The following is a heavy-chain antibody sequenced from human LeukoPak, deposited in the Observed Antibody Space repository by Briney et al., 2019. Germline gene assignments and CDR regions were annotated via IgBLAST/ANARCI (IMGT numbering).Heavy chain of an antibody. J-gene: IGHJ4*02. CDR1: GYTFTGYY. D-gene: IGHD6-13*01. Sequence: ASVRVSCKASGYTFTGYYMHWVRQAPGQGLEWLGWINPNSDDTNYAQKFQGRVTMTRDTSISTAYMEMSSLRSDDTAVYYCARAGIAAPFDFWGQGTLVTVDS. CDR3: ARAGIAAPFDF. CDR2: INPNSDDT. V-gene: IGHV1-2*02.